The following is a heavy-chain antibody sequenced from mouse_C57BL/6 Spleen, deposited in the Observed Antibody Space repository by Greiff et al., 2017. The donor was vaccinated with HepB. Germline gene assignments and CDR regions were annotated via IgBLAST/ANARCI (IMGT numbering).Heavy chain of an antibody. CDR2: ISDGGSYT. Sequence: EVQRVESGGGLVKPGGSLKLSCAASGFTFSSYAMSWVRQTPEKRLEWVATISDGGSYTYYPDNVKGRFTISRDNAKNNLYLQMSHLKSEDTAMYYCARTSAYYSNYGDYWGQGTTLTVSS. CDR1: GFTFSSYA. D-gene: IGHD2-5*01. V-gene: IGHV5-4*01. J-gene: IGHJ2*01. CDR3: ARTSAYYSNYGDY.